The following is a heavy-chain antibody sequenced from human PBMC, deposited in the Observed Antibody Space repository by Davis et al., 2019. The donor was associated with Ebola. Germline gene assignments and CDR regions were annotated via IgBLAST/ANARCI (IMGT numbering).Heavy chain of an antibody. V-gene: IGHV3-30*18. CDR2: ISYDGSNK. Sequence: GGSLRLSCAASGFTFSDYYMSWIRQAPGKGLEWVAVISYDGSNKYYADSVKGRFTISRDNSKNTLYLQMNSLRAEDTAVYYCAKGAYGGNSDDAFDIWGQGTMVTVSS. J-gene: IGHJ3*02. CDR1: GFTFSDYY. D-gene: IGHD4-23*01. CDR3: AKGAYGGNSDDAFDI.